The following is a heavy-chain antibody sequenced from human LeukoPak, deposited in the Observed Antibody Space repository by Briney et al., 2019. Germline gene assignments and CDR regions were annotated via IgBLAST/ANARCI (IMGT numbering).Heavy chain of an antibody. Sequence: PSETLSLTFAVYGGSCSGYYWIWVRHPPGKGLEWIGEINHSGSTNYNPSLKSRVTISVDTSKNQFSLKLSSVTAADTAVYYCARGLGYCSSTSCYKPSQDYYYMDVWGKGTTVTVSS. CDR3: ARGLGYCSSTSCYKPSQDYYYMDV. J-gene: IGHJ6*03. CDR2: INHSGST. D-gene: IGHD2-2*02. V-gene: IGHV4-34*01. CDR1: GGSCSGYY.